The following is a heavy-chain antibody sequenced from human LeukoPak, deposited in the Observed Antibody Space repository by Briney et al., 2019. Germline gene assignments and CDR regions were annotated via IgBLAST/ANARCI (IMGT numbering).Heavy chain of an antibody. CDR3: ARGGGYSGYDFGY. CDR2: IYYSGST. D-gene: IGHD5-12*01. Sequence: SETLSLTCTVSGGSISSYYWSWIRQPPGKGLEWIGYIYYSGSTNYNPSLKSRVTITVDTSKNQFSLNLSSVTAADTAVYYCARGGGYSGYDFGYWGQGTLVTVSS. V-gene: IGHV4-59*01. CDR1: GGSISSYY. J-gene: IGHJ4*02.